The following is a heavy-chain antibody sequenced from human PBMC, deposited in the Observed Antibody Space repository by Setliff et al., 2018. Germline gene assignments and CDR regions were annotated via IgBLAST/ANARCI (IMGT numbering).Heavy chain of an antibody. D-gene: IGHD3-22*01. CDR1: GYSFTSNW. J-gene: IGHJ4*02. CDR2: IYPGNSNT. V-gene: IGHV5-51*01. Sequence: GESLKISCKGSGYSFTSNWIAWVRQMPGKGLECMGIIYPGNSNTRYSPPFQGQVTISADKAINTAYLQWNSLQASDTAMYYCVRHPYYDSSGYYSYFDYWGQGALVTVSS. CDR3: VRHPYYDSSGYYSYFDY.